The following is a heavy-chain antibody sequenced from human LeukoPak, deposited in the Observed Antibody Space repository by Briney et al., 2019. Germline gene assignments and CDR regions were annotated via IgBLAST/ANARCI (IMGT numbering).Heavy chain of an antibody. CDR3: TRDQSSYTVVTLASDF. J-gene: IGHJ4*02. CDR1: GGSISSGGYY. CDR2: ISSDSSFI. Sequence: LSLTCTVSGGSISSGGYYWSWVRQAPGQGLEWVSSISSDSSFIYYGDSVKGRFTISRDNAKNSLYLQMNSLRAGDTAIYYCTRDQSSYTVVTLASDFWGQGTLVTVSS. V-gene: IGHV3-21*04. D-gene: IGHD4-23*01.